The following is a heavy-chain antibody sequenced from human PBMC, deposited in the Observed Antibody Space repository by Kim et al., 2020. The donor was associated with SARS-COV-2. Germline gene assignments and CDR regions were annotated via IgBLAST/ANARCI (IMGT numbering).Heavy chain of an antibody. J-gene: IGHJ6*03. CDR2: ISSSGSTI. CDR3: ARVGNGSKTKYYYYYYYMDV. D-gene: IGHD1-1*01. CDR1: GFTFSDYY. Sequence: GGSLRLSCAASGFTFSDYYMSWIRQAPGKGLEWVSYISSSGSTIYYADSVKGRFTISRDNAKNSLYLQMNSLRAEDTAVYYCARVGNGSKTKYYYYYYYMDVWGKGTTVTVSS. V-gene: IGHV3-11*01.